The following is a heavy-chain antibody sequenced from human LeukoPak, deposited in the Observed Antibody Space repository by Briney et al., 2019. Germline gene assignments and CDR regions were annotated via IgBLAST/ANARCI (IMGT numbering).Heavy chain of an antibody. CDR1: GFPFETNA. V-gene: IGHV3-23*01. J-gene: IGHJ4*02. CDR2: TGNTET. Sequence: GSLRLSCATSGFPFETNAMSWVRQAPGKGLEWVATTGNTETFYADSVTGRFTISRDNSKNTVNLQMNRLRVEDTAIYYCAKDWIQFNRVFDCFDSWGQGTLVTVSS. CDR3: AKDWIQFNRVFDCFDS. D-gene: IGHD5-18*01.